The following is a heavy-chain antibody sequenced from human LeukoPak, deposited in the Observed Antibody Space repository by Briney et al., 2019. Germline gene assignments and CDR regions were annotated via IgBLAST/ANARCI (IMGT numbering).Heavy chain of an antibody. V-gene: IGHV3-7*03. CDR2: INHDGGEV. D-gene: IGHD3-22*01. CDR3: AIDRLSYDWSDYRFHY. CDR1: GFTFRTYW. J-gene: IGHJ4*01. Sequence: GGSLRLSCVASGFTFRTYWMNWFRRAPGKGLEWVGNINHDGGEVNYVDSVKGRFTISRGNAKDSLYLQMNSLRAEDTAMYYCAIDRLSYDWSDYRFHYWGQGARVTVSS.